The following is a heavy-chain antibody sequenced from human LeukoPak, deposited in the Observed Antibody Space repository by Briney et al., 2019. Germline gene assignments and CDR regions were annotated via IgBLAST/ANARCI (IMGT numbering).Heavy chain of an antibody. V-gene: IGHV1-24*01. D-gene: IGHD6-13*01. CDR2: FDPEDGET. CDR3: ATLIAAAGRVYFDY. J-gene: IGHJ4*02. CDR1: GYTLTELS. Sequence: ASVKVSCKVSGYTLTELSMHWVRQAPGKGLEWMGGFDPEDGETIYAQKFQGRVTMTEDTSTDTAYMELSSLRSEDTAVYYCATLIAAAGRVYFDYWGQGTLVTVSS.